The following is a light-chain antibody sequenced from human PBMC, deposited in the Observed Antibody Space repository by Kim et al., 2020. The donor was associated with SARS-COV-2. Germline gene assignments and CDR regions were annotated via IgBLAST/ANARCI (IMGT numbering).Light chain of an antibody. V-gene: IGLV7-43*01. Sequence: QTVVTQEPSLTVSPGGTVTLTCASSTGAVTSGSYANWFQQKPGQAPRALIYGTSNKHSWTPARFSGSLLGGKAALTLSGVQPEDEAEYYCLLYYGGAQVFGGGTQLTVL. CDR1: TGAVTSGSY. J-gene: IGLJ3*02. CDR3: LLYYGGAQV. CDR2: GTS.